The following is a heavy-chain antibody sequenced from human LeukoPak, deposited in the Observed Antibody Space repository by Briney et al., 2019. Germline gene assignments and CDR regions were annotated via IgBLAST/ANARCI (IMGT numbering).Heavy chain of an antibody. CDR1: GYTFTGYY. J-gene: IGHJ6*03. D-gene: IGHD5-18*01. Sequence: GASVKVSCKASGYTFTGYYMHWVRQAPGQGLEWMGWINPNSGGTNYAQKFQGRVTMTRDTSISTAYMELSRLRSDDTAVYYCASATVDTAFYPYYYYYMDVWGKGTTVTISS. V-gene: IGHV1-2*02. CDR2: INPNSGGT. CDR3: ASATVDTAFYPYYYYYMDV.